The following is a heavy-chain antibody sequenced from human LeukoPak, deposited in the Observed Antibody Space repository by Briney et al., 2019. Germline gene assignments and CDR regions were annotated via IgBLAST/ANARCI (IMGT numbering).Heavy chain of an antibody. Sequence: GGSLRLSCAASGFTFSSYAMHWVRQAPGKGLEWVAVISYDGSNKYYADSVRGRFTISRDNSKNTLYLQMNSLRAEDTAVYYCARDGLLGYFDYWGQGTLVTVSS. CDR2: ISYDGSNK. J-gene: IGHJ4*02. CDR3: ARDGLLGYFDY. V-gene: IGHV3-30-3*01. CDR1: GFTFSSYA.